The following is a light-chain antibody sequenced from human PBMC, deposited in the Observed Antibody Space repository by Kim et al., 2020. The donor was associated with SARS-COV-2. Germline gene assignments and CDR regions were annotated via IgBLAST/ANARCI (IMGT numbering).Light chain of an antibody. CDR1: SSDVGGYNY. CDR3: SSYTSSSTLHV. Sequence: QSALTQPASVSGSPGQSITISCTGTSSDVGGYNYVSWYQQHPGKAPKLMIYDVSNRPSGVSNRFSGSKSVNTASLTISGLQAEDEADYYCSSYTSSSTLHVFGTGTKVTVL. J-gene: IGLJ1*01. V-gene: IGLV2-14*03. CDR2: DVS.